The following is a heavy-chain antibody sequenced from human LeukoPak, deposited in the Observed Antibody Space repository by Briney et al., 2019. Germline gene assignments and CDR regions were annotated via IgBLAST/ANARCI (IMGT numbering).Heavy chain of an antibody. V-gene: IGHV4-39*01. Sequence: SETLSLTCTVSGGSISSSSYHWGWVRQPPGKGLEWIGTIYSSGSSYYNPSLKSRLTISVDTSRNQFSLKLSSVTASDTAVYYCATRYGSGTYPRYYFDSWGQGTLVTVSS. CDR2: IYSSGSS. CDR1: GGSISSSSYH. CDR3: ATRYGSGTYPRYYFDS. J-gene: IGHJ4*02. D-gene: IGHD3-10*01.